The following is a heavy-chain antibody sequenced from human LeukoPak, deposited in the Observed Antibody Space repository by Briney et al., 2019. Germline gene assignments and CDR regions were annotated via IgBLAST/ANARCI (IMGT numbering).Heavy chain of an antibody. J-gene: IGHJ4*02. CDR3: ARTYYYDSSGYWDYFDY. CDR2: IYPGDSDT. V-gene: IGHV5-51*01. CDR1: RYSFTSYW. Sequence: GESLKISCKGSRYSFTSYWIGWVRQMPGKGLEWMGIIYPGDSDTRYSPSFQGQVTISADKSISTAYLQWSSLKASDTAMYYCARTYYYDSSGYWDYFDYWGQGTLVTVSS. D-gene: IGHD3-22*01.